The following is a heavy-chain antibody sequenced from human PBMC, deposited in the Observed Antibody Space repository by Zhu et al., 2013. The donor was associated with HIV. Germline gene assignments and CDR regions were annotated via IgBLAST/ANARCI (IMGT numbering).Heavy chain of an antibody. CDR3: TRDRQRVTFDY. Sequence: QVQLVQSGPEVKKPGASVKISCKATGFIFTSVGYSWVRQAPGRGFEWMGWVNPYNGVRVPAQRLQDRLTLAADTSTNTVYMELKNLRPDDTAIYYCTRDRQRVTFDYWGQGTLVT. D-gene: IGHD2-21*02. V-gene: IGHV1-18*04. CDR2: VNPYNGVR. CDR1: GFIFTSVG. J-gene: IGHJ4*02.